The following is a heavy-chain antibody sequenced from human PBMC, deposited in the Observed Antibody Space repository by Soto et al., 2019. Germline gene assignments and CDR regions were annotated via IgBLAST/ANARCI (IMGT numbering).Heavy chain of an antibody. D-gene: IGHD6-13*01. CDR1: GSTFTSDG. J-gene: IGHJ6*02. Sequence: ASVKGSCKASGSTFTSDGISWVRQAPGQGLEWMGWISAYNGNTNYAQKLQGRVTMTTDTSTSTAYMELRSLRSDDTAVYYCARETAAASDYYYGMDVWGQGTTVTVSS. CDR2: ISAYNGNT. V-gene: IGHV1-18*01. CDR3: ARETAAASDYYYGMDV.